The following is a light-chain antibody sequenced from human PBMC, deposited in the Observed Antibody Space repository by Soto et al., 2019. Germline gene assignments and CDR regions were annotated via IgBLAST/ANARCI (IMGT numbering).Light chain of an antibody. CDR1: SSDIGGYNY. CDR2: DVT. Sequence: QSVPTQPASVSGSPGQPITISCTGTSSDIGGYNYVSWYQQHPDKAPKLIIYDVTERPSGVSNRFSGSKSGNTASLTISGLQGDDEADYYCSSYTRQSTVVFGGGTKLTVL. CDR3: SSYTRQSTVV. J-gene: IGLJ3*02. V-gene: IGLV2-14*01.